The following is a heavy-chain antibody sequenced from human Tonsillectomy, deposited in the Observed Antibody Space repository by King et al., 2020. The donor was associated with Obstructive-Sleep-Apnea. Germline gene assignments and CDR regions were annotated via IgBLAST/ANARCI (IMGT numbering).Heavy chain of an antibody. V-gene: IGHV4-59*08. J-gene: IGHJ4*02. Sequence: MQLQESGPGLVKPSETLSLTCTVSGGSISSFYWSWIRQPPGKGLEWIGNIYYSGSTNYNPSFKSRVTMSVDTSNNQFSLKLNSVTAADTAVYYCARLEYFYDNSGYYQYYFDYWGQGTLVTVSS. D-gene: IGHD3-22*01. CDR1: GGSISSFY. CDR3: ARLEYFYDNSGYYQYYFDY. CDR2: IYYSGST.